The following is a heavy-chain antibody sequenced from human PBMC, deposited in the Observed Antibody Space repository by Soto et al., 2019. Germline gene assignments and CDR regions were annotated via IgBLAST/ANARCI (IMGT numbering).Heavy chain of an antibody. CDR2: IYPGDSDT. Sequence: GESLKISCKGSGYSFTSYWIGWVRQMPGKGLEWMGIIYPGDSDTRYSPSFQGQVTISADKSISTAYLQWSSLKASDTAMYYCARSAMGRIAALWYFDYWGQGTLVTVSS. V-gene: IGHV5-51*01. D-gene: IGHD6-13*01. CDR1: GYSFTSYW. J-gene: IGHJ4*02. CDR3: ARSAMGRIAALWYFDY.